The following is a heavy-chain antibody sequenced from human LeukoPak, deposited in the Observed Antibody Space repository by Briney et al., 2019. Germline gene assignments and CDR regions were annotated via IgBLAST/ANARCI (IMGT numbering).Heavy chain of an antibody. CDR3: ARAMYDFWSGYSDRYYYYGMDV. D-gene: IGHD3-3*01. CDR2: INPNSGGT. Sequence: ASVKVSCKASGYTFTGYYMHWVRQAPGQGLEWMGWINPNSGGTNYAQKFQGRVTMTRDTSISTAYMELSSLRSEDTAVYYCARAMYDFWSGYSDRYYYYGMDVWGQGTTVTVSS. CDR1: GYTFTGYY. J-gene: IGHJ6*02. V-gene: IGHV1-2*02.